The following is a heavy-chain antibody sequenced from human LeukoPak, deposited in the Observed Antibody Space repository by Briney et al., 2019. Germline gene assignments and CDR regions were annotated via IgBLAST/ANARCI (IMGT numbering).Heavy chain of an antibody. Sequence: GGSLRLSCAASGFTVSSNYMSRVRQAPGKGLEWVSVIYSGGSTYYADSVKGRFTISRDNSKNTLYLQMNSLRAEDTAVYYCARGGTKYYFDYWGQGTLVTVSS. J-gene: IGHJ4*02. CDR2: IYSGGST. CDR3: ARGGTKYYFDY. CDR1: GFTVSSNY. D-gene: IGHD3-16*01. V-gene: IGHV3-53*01.